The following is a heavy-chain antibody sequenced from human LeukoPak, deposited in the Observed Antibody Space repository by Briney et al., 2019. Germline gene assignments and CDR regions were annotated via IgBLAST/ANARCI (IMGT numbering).Heavy chain of an antibody. Sequence: RPSETLSLTCTVSGASIRSGDYYWSWIRQPLGKGLEWIGYIYDSGSTYYNPSLKSRITISVDTSENRFSLKLSSVTATDTAVYYCARDCSGGSCYGAFDIWGQGTMVTVSS. J-gene: IGHJ3*02. CDR3: ARDCSGGSCYGAFDI. CDR1: GASIRSGDYY. CDR2: IYDSGST. V-gene: IGHV4-30-4*01. D-gene: IGHD2-15*01.